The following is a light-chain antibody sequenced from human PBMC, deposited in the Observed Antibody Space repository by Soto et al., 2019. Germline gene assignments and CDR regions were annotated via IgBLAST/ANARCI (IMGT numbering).Light chain of an antibody. CDR2: GAS. CDR3: QQYSDSPLT. V-gene: IGKV3-20*01. CDR1: QSVSNNY. J-gene: IGKJ1*01. Sequence: EIVLTHSPGTLSLPPGERATLSCRASQSVSNNYLAWYQQKPGQAPRLVIYGASSRATGIPDRFSATGSGTDFTLTISRLEPEDFAVYFCQQYSDSPLTFGQGTKVEIK.